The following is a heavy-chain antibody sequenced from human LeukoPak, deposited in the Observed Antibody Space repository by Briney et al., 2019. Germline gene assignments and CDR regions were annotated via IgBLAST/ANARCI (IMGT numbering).Heavy chain of an antibody. CDR2: ISGSGGST. V-gene: IGHV3-23*01. CDR1: GFTFSSYA. Sequence: GGSLRLSCAASGFTFSSYAMSWVRQAPGKGLEWVSAISGSGGSTYYADSVKGRFTISRDKSKNTLYLQMNSLRAEDTAVYYCAKDIYCSSTSCYGDFDYWGRGTLVTVSS. J-gene: IGHJ4*02. CDR3: AKDIYCSSTSCYGDFDY. D-gene: IGHD2-2*01.